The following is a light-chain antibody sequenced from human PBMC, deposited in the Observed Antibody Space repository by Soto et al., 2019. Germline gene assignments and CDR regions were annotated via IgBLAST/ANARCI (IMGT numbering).Light chain of an antibody. CDR2: EVS. V-gene: IGLV2-14*01. CDR1: SSDVGGYNY. J-gene: IGLJ1*01. Sequence: QSALTQPASVSGSPGQSITLSCTGTSSDVGGYNYVSWYQQHPGKAPKLMIYEVSNRPSGVSNRFSGSKSGNTASLTISGLHAEDEADYYCSSSTSITFYVVGNGTKVTVL. CDR3: SSSTSITFYV.